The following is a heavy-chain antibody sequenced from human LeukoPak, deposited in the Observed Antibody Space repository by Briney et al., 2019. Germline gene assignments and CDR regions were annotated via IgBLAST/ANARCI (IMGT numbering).Heavy chain of an antibody. CDR3: ARSNREFASGTGDF. Sequence: GGSLRLSCAASGFTFSSYSMNWVRQAPGKGLEWVSSISSNSAYIYYADSVKGRFTISRDNAKNSLYLQLNSLRAEDTAVYYCARSNREFASGTGDFWGQGTLVTVSS. CDR1: GFTFSSYS. CDR2: ISSNSAYI. J-gene: IGHJ4*02. V-gene: IGHV3-21*04. D-gene: IGHD3-10*01.